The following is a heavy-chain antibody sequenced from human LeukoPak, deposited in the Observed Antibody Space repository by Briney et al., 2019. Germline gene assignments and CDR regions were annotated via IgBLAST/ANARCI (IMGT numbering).Heavy chain of an antibody. Sequence: SETLSLTCVGSDFSISSGHYWGWIRQPPGKGLEWIGTIYHSGSTYYTPSLQSRVTISVDMSKNQFSLRLSRVTVADTAVYFCARSTFSHASTGGYDYWGQGILVTVSS. CDR3: ARSTFSHASTGGYDY. D-gene: IGHD3-22*01. CDR1: DFSISSGHY. J-gene: IGHJ4*02. V-gene: IGHV4-38-2*01. CDR2: IYHSGST.